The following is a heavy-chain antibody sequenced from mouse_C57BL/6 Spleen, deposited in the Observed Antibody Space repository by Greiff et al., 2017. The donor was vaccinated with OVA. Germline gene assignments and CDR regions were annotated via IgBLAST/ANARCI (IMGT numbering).Heavy chain of an antibody. CDR2: IDPSDSYT. Sequence: QVQLQQPGAELVMPGASVKLSCKASGYTFTSYWMHWVKQRPGQGLEWIGEIDPSDSYTNYNQKFKGKSTLTVDKSSSTAYMQLSSLTSEDSAVYYCANLGRRFDYWGQGTTLTVSS. V-gene: IGHV1-69*01. CDR1: GYTFTSYW. CDR3: ANLGRRFDY. D-gene: IGHD4-1*01. J-gene: IGHJ2*01.